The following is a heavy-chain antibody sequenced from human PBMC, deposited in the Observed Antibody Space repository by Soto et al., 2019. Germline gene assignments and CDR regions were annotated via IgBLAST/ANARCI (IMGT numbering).Heavy chain of an antibody. V-gene: IGHV1-69*13. Sequence: SLKFSCKASGGTFSSYAISWVRQAPGQGLEWMGGIIPIVGTANYAQKFHVRVTITADESTSTAYMELSSLRSEDTAVYYCASPDYGEQSYYFDYWGQGTLVT. J-gene: IGHJ4*02. CDR3: ASPDYGEQSYYFDY. D-gene: IGHD4-17*01. CDR2: IIPIVGTA. CDR1: GGTFSSYA.